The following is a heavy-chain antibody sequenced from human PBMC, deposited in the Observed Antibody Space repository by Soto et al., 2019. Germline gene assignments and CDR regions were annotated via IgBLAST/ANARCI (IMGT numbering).Heavy chain of an antibody. CDR3: TRVLAALGNRWYFDL. CDR2: IYHSGNN. Sequence: QVQLQESGPGLVKPSGTLSVTCAVSGGSISRSNWWSWVRQPPGKGLEWIGEIYHSGNNNYNPSLKSRVTISVDKSNNQFSLNLTSVTAADTAVYYCTRVLAALGNRWYFDLWGRGTLVSVSS. V-gene: IGHV4-4*02. D-gene: IGHD6-13*01. J-gene: IGHJ2*01. CDR1: GGSISRSNW.